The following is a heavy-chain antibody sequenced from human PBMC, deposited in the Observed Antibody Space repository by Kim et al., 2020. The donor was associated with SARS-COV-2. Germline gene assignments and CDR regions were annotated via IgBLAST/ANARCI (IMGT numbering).Heavy chain of an antibody. CDR1: GFTFGDCA. CDR3: AKAKRQAQWLLLSGAFDI. D-gene: IGHD6-19*01. CDR2: ISWNSGRI. V-gene: IGHV3-9*01. J-gene: IGHJ3*02. Sequence: GGSLRLSCAASGFTFGDCAMHWVRQAPGKGLEWVSGISWNSGRIGYADSVKGRFTISRDNAKNSLFLEMNSLRAEDTAFYYCAKAKRQAQWLLLSGAFDIGGQGTMVTVSS.